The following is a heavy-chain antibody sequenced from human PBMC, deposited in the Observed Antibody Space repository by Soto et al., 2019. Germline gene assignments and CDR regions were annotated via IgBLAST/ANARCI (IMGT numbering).Heavy chain of an antibody. Sequence: EVQLVESGGGLVQPGGSLRLSCAASGFTFSSYDMHWVRQATGKGLEWVSAIGTAGDTYYPGSVKGRFTISRENAKNYVYLQRNSQRAGDTAVYYCARGWGGYDYRYFDYWGQGTLVTVSS. CDR3: ARGWGGYDYRYFDY. V-gene: IGHV3-13*01. CDR1: GFTFSSYD. J-gene: IGHJ4*02. CDR2: IGTAGDT. D-gene: IGHD5-12*01.